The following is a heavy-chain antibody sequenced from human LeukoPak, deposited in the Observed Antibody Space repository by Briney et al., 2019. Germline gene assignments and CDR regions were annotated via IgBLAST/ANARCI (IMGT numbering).Heavy chain of an antibody. CDR3: ARATHYDILTGYYSRWFDP. D-gene: IGHD3-9*01. J-gene: IGHJ5*02. CDR2: ISSSSSYI. V-gene: IGHV3-21*01. CDR1: GFTFSSYS. Sequence: GGSLRLSCAASGFTFSSYSTNWVRQAPGKGLEWVSSISSSSSYIYYADSVKGRFTISRDNAKNSLYLQMNSLSAEDTAVYYCARATHYDILTGYYSRWFDPWGQGTLVTVSS.